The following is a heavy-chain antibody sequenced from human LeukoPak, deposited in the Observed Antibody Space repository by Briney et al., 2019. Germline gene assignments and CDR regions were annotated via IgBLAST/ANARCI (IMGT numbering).Heavy chain of an antibody. J-gene: IGHJ4*02. V-gene: IGHV4-59*01. Sequence: SETLSLTCTVSGGSISSYYWSWIRQPPGKGLEWIGYIYYSGSTNYNPSLKSRVTISVDTSKNQFSLKLSSVTAADTAVYYCASSVWGSYRYFDYWGQGTLVTVPS. CDR3: ASSVWGSYRYFDY. D-gene: IGHD3-16*02. CDR1: GGSISSYY. CDR2: IYYSGST.